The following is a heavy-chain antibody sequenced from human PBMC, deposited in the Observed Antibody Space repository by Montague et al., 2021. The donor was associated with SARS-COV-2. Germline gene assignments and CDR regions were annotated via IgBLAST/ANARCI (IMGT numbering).Heavy chain of an antibody. D-gene: IGHD2-8*01. Sequence: RSISLDASGFTFSSYEMNWVRQAPGKGLEWVSYMSSTGSTIFYADSVKGRFTISRDNAKNSLYLQMNSLRAEDTAVYYCASRAPTRIVLMVYAIVGYFDYWGQGTLVTVSS. V-gene: IGHV3-48*03. CDR2: MSSTGSTI. CDR1: GFTFSSYE. J-gene: IGHJ4*02. CDR3: ASRAPTRIVLMVYAIVGYFDY.